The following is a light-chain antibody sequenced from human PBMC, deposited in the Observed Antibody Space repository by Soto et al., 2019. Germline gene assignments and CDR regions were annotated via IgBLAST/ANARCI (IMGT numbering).Light chain of an antibody. Sequence: DIQMTQSPSSLSASVGDRVTMTCRASQGISNYLAWYQQKPGKVPKLLIYAASTLQSGVPSRFSGSGSGTDFTLTISSLQPEDVATYYCQKYNSGPWTFGHGTKVEIK. CDR1: QGISNY. V-gene: IGKV1-27*01. J-gene: IGKJ1*01. CDR2: AAS. CDR3: QKYNSGPWT.